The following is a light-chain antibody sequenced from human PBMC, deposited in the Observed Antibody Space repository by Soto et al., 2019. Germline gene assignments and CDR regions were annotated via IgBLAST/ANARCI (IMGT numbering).Light chain of an antibody. CDR2: GAS. V-gene: IGKV3-20*01. CDR3: QQYDASSSLT. Sequence: EVVLTQSRSTLSLSPGDRATLSCRASRSVSDNYLAWYQQKPGRAPRLLIFGASIRAIGVPDRFIGSASGTDFTLTITGLEPDDFAVYYCQQYDASSSLTFGGGTRVDMK. CDR1: RSVSDNY. J-gene: IGKJ4*01.